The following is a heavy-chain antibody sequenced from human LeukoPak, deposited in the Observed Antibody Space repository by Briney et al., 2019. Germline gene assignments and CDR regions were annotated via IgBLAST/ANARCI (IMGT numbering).Heavy chain of an antibody. Sequence: SETLSLTCTVSGGSISSGGFYWSWIRQHPGKGLEWLGYIYYSGTTYYNPSLKSRVSISVDTSKNQFSLKLSSVTAADTAVYYCARGAGAGYNLQPFDYWGQGTLVTVSS. CDR3: ARGAGAGYNLQPFDY. V-gene: IGHV4-61*08. J-gene: IGHJ4*02. CDR2: IYYSGTT. CDR1: GGSISSGGFY. D-gene: IGHD5-24*01.